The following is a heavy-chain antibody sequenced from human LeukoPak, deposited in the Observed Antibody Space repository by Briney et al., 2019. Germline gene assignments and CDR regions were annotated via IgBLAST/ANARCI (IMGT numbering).Heavy chain of an antibody. V-gene: IGHV7-4-1*02. CDR2: INTNTGTP. D-gene: IGHD2-2*02. Sequence: ASVKVSCKASGYTFTHYAINWVRQAPGQGLEWMGWINTNTGTPTYAQDSTGQFVFSLDTSVSTAYLQISSLKAEDTAVYYCATRGINSWYTFDYWGQGTLVTVSS. J-gene: IGHJ4*02. CDR1: GYTFTHYA. CDR3: ATRGINSWYTFDY.